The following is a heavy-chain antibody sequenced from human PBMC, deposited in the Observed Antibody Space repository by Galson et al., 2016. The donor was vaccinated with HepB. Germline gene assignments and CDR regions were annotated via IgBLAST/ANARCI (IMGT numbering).Heavy chain of an antibody. CDR1: GFSLNTSRMC. D-gene: IGHD3-22*01. V-gene: IGHV2-70*01. CDR3: ARGTFYYDSSGYYPYWYFDL. J-gene: IGHJ2*01. Sequence: PALVKPTQTLTLTCTFSGFSLNTSRMCVSWIRQPPGKALEWLALIDWDDDKYYRTSLKTRLTISKDTSKNKVVLTMTNMDPVDTATYYCARGTFYYDSSGYYPYWYFDLWGRGTLVTVSS. CDR2: IDWDDDK.